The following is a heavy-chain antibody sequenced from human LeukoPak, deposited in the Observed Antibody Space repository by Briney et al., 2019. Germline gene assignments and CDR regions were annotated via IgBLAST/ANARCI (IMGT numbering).Heavy chain of an antibody. J-gene: IGHJ4*02. CDR1: GVSINTCSYY. CDR2: KYYSGST. D-gene: IGHD5-18*01. Sequence: SETLSLTCDVSGVSINTCSYYWTWIRQPPGKGLEWIGYKYYSGSTRYNSSLRSRLTISLDSSKNQFSLRLTSVTAADTAVYYCARGRSYGFDFDSCGPGTLVIVSS. CDR3: ARGRSYGFDFDS. V-gene: IGHV4-61*01.